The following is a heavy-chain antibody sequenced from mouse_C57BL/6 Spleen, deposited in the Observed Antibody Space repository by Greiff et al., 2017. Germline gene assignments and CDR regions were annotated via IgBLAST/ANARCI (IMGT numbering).Heavy chain of an antibody. CDR1: GYAFTNYL. J-gene: IGHJ2*01. Sequence: VQLQQSGAELVRPGTSVKVSCKASGYAFTNYLIEWVKQRPGQGLEWIGVINPGSGGTNYNEKFKGKATLTADKSSSTAYMQLSSLTSEDSAVYFCAREGLLRYFGCWGQGATLTVSS. D-gene: IGHD1-1*01. CDR3: AREGLLRYFGC. V-gene: IGHV1-54*01. CDR2: INPGSGGT.